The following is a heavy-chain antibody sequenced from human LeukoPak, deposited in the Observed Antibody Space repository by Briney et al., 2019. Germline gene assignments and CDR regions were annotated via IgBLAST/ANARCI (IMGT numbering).Heavy chain of an antibody. D-gene: IGHD3-10*01. CDR3: ARAAVDNGAYYYGSGSYYFDY. CDR1: GGTFSSYA. J-gene: IGHJ4*02. Sequence: GSSVQVSCQASGGTFSSYAISWVRQAPGQGLEWMGGIIPIFGTANYAQKFQGRVTITADKSTSTAYMELSSLRSEDTAVYYCARAAVDNGAYYYGSGSYYFDYWGQGTLVTVSS. V-gene: IGHV1-69*06. CDR2: IIPIFGTA.